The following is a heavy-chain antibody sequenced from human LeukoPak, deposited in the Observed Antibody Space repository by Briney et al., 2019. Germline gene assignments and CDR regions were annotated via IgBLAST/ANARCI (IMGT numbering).Heavy chain of an antibody. Sequence: PGGSLRLSCAASGFTFSSYWMHWVRQAPGRGLVWVSRVNSDGTGPTYADSVEGRFTISRDNAKNTVYLQMHSLRAEDTAIYYCIRTLIVATSPYMDVWGKGTTVTVSS. V-gene: IGHV3-74*01. CDR2: VNSDGTGP. J-gene: IGHJ6*03. CDR3: IRTLIVATSPYMDV. D-gene: IGHD5-12*01. CDR1: GFTFSSYW.